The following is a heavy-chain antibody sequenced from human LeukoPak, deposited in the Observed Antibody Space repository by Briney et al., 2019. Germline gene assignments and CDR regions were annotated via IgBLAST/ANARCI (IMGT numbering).Heavy chain of an antibody. CDR2: IKADGSEK. CDR1: GVRLSSYW. J-gene: IGHJ4*02. V-gene: IGHV3-7*01. CDR3: TRVPFRSLTGPN. D-gene: IGHD3-9*01. Sequence: PGGSLRLSCAVSGVRLSSYWMSWVRQAPGKGLEWVGNIKADGSEKYYVESLKGSFTISRDNAKNSLYLQLNSLRDEDTAMYYCTRVPFRSLTGPNWGQGTLVTVSS.